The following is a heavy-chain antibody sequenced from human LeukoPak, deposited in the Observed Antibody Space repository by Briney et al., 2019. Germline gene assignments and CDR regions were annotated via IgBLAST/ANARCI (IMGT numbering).Heavy chain of an antibody. D-gene: IGHD1-26*01. CDR1: GFTFSSYW. V-gene: IGHV3-7*01. Sequence: GGSLRLSCAASGFTFSSYWMSWVRHAPGKGLGWVAHIKPGGSKTAYADSVKGRFTISRDNAKNSLYLQLNSLRADDSAVYYCATGGAAYGYWGRGTLVTVSS. J-gene: IGHJ1*01. CDR2: IKPGGSKT. CDR3: ATGGAAYGY.